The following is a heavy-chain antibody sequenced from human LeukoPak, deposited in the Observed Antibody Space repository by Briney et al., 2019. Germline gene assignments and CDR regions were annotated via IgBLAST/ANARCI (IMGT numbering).Heavy chain of an antibody. CDR3: ARVTGYRIEDYFDY. CDR2: IYYSGST. V-gene: IGHV4-39*07. J-gene: IGHJ4*02. D-gene: IGHD6-13*01. Sequence: SETLSLTCTVSGGSISSSSYYWGWIRQPPGKGLGWIGSIYYSGSTFYNPSLKSRVTISVETSKNEFSLKLRSVTAADTAVYYCARVTGYRIEDYFDYWGQGTLVTVSS. CDR1: GGSISSSSYY.